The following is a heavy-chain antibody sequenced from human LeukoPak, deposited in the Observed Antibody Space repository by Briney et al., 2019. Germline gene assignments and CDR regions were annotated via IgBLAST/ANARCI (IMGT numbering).Heavy chain of an antibody. D-gene: IGHD6-13*01. V-gene: IGHV3-21*01. CDR1: GFTFKTYT. Sequence: PGGSLRLSCAASGFTFKTYTMHWVRQAPGMGLEWVSSISSSSSYIFYADSVKGRFTISRDNAKNSLYLQMSSLRAEDAAVYYCARGDSSWPYYFDCWGQGTLVTVSS. CDR2: ISSSSSYI. J-gene: IGHJ4*02. CDR3: ARGDSSWPYYFDC.